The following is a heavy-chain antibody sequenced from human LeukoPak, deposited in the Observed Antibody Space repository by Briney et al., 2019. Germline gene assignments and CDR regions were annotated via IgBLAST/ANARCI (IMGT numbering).Heavy chain of an antibody. CDR3: ARRFCANGVCSRSGFDI. CDR1: GGSINSNSYY. Sequence: PSETLSLTCTVSGGSINSNSYYCGLIRQPPGKGLEFMGSIYYSGSTYYNPSLKSRVTISVDTSKNQFSLKLNSVTAADTAVYYCARRFCANGVCSRSGFDIWGQGTMVTVSS. CDR2: IYYSGST. V-gene: IGHV4-39*07. D-gene: IGHD2-8*01. J-gene: IGHJ3*02.